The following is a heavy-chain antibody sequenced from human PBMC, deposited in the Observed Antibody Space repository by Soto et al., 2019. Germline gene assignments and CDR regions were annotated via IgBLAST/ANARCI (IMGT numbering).Heavy chain of an antibody. CDR2: IYYSGST. D-gene: IGHD3-10*01. Sequence: QVQLQESGPGLVKPSETLSLTCTVSGGSISSYYWSWIRQPPGKGLEWIGYIYYSGSTNYNPSGQSRVTISVVTSKNQFSLKLSSVTAADTAVYYCGTRRATRQVGWFDPWGQGTLVTVSS. CDR1: GGSISSYY. V-gene: IGHV4-59*08. J-gene: IGHJ5*02. CDR3: GTRRATRQVGWFDP.